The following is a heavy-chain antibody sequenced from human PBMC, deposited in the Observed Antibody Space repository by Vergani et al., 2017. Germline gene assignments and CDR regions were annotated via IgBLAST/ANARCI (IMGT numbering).Heavy chain of an antibody. CDR3: AKVNGSGSYYQIYPYYYYGMDV. CDR2: MSYDGSNK. Sequence: QVQLVESGGGVVQPGRSLRLSCAASGFTFSSYAMHWVRQAPGKGLEWVAVMSYDGSNKYYADSVKGRFTISRDNSKNTLYLQMNSLRAEDTAVYYCAKVNGSGSYYQIYPYYYYGMDVWGQGTTVTVSS. J-gene: IGHJ6*02. CDR1: GFTFSSYA. D-gene: IGHD3-10*01. V-gene: IGHV3-30*04.